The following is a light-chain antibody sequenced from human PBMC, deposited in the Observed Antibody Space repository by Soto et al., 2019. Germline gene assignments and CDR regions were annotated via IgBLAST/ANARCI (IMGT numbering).Light chain of an antibody. J-gene: IGKJ2*01. CDR1: QSVLYSSNNKNY. V-gene: IGKV4-1*01. CDR3: QQYYSTPYT. CDR2: WAS. Sequence: DIVMTQSPDSLAVSLGERATINCKSSQSVLYSSNNKNYLAWYQQKPGQGPKLLIYWASIRECGVPDRFSGSGSGTDFTLTISSLQAEDVAVYYCQQYYSTPYTFGQGTKLEIK.